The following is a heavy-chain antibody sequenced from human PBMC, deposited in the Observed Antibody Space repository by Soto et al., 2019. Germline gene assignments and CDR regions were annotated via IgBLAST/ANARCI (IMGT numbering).Heavy chain of an antibody. CDR2: MFYSGGT. J-gene: IGHJ5*02. CDR3: ARSFGGVVAVAFEP. V-gene: IGHV4-39*01. Sequence: QLQLQESGPGLVKPSETLSLTCSVSGGSISSSSHYWGWIRQTPGKGLERIGSMFYSGGTYYNPSLKRRVTIFVDTSKNQLSLKLNSVTAADAAVYYCARSFGGVVAVAFEPWGQGTLVTVSS. D-gene: IGHD3-16*01. CDR1: GGSISSSSHY.